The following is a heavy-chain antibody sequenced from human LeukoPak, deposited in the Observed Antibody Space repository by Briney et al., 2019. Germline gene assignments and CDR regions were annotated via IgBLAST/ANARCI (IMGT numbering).Heavy chain of an antibody. CDR2: IRYDGSNK. V-gene: IGHV3-30*02. D-gene: IGHD6-19*01. Sequence: PGGPLRLSCAASGFTFSSYGMHWVRQAPGKGLEWVAFIRYDGSNKYYADSVKGRFTISRDNSKNTLYLQMNSLRAEDTAVYYCAKNYDSSGWWGYFDYWGQGTLVTVSS. CDR1: GFTFSSYG. CDR3: AKNYDSSGWWGYFDY. J-gene: IGHJ4*02.